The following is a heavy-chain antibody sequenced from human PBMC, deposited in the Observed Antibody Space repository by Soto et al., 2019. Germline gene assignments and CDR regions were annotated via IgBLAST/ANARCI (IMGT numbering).Heavy chain of an antibody. D-gene: IGHD5-18*01. V-gene: IGHV5-51*01. CDR1: GYSVTSYW. CDR3: ARGGGLDTAMAAGFDY. CDR2: IYPGDSDT. Sequence: LGESLKISCKGSGYSVTSYWIGWVRQMPGKGLEWMGIIYPGDSDTRYSPSFQGQVTISADKSISTAYLQWSSLKASDTAMYYCARGGGLDTAMAAGFDYWGQGTLLTVSS. J-gene: IGHJ4*02.